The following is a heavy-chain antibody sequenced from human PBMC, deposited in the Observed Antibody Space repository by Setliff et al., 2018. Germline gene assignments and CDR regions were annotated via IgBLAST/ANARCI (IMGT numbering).Heavy chain of an antibody. CDR3: AKDLGVNFGELIA. Sequence: GGSLRLSCVASGFRFSSYAMNWVRQAPGKGLEWASGVSGSGVNTFYADSVKGRFTISRDDSKNTLYLQMNSLRTEDTALYYCAKDLGVNFGELIAWGQGTLVTVSS. CDR1: GFRFSSYA. V-gene: IGHV3-23*01. CDR2: VSGSGVNT. D-gene: IGHD3-10*01. J-gene: IGHJ5*02.